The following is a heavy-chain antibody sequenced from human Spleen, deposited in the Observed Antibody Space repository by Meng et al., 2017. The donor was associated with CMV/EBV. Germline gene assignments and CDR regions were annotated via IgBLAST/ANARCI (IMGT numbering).Heavy chain of an antibody. V-gene: IGHV4-34*01. Sequence: VHISTLGRGTSRASAPLSLTCAVYWVASSGYYWRWIRQPPGKGLEWIGEINHSGSTNYNPSLKSRVTISVDTSKNQFSLKLSSVTAADTAVYYCARAPKYYGSGSYSYWGQGTLVTVSS. D-gene: IGHD3-10*01. CDR2: INHSGST. CDR3: ARAPKYYGSGSYSY. CDR1: WVASSGYY. J-gene: IGHJ4*02.